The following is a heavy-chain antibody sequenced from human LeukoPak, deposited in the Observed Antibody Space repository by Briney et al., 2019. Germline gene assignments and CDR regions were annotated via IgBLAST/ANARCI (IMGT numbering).Heavy chain of an antibody. CDR3: AKVDSDPYYYYYMDV. CDR2: ISGSGGST. CDR1: GFTFSSYA. V-gene: IGHV3-23*01. Sequence: GGSLRLSCAASGFTFSSYAMSWVRQAPGKGLEWVSAISGSGGSTYYADSVKGRFTISRDNSKNTLYLQMNSLRAEDTAVYYCAKVDSDPYYYYYMDVWGKGTTVTVSS. D-gene: IGHD2-21*02. J-gene: IGHJ6*03.